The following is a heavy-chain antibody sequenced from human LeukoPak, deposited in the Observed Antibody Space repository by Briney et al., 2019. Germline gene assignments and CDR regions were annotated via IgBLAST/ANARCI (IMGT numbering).Heavy chain of an antibody. V-gene: IGHV4-39*01. CDR1: GGSISSSSYY. D-gene: IGHD1-26*01. CDR3: ARRAIVGATRYEGNDY. Sequence: RSETLSLTCTVSGGSISSSSYYWGWIRQPPGKGLEWIGSIYYSGSTYYNPSLKSRVTISVDTSKNQFSLKLSSVTAADTAVYYCARRAIVGATRYEGNDYWGQGTLVTVSS. J-gene: IGHJ4*02. CDR2: IYYSGST.